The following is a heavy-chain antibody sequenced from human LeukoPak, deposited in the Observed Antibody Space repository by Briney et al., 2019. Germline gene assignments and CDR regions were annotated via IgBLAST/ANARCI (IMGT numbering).Heavy chain of an antibody. CDR2: IYHSGST. CDR3: ARDILDRVVPAAPAWGD. D-gene: IGHD2-2*01. CDR1: GGSISSSNW. Sequence: PSGTLSLTCAVSGGSISSSNWWSWVRQPPGKGLEWIGEIYHSGSTNYNPSLKSRVTISVDKSKNQFSLELSSVTAADTAVYYCARDILDRVVPAAPAWGDWGQGTLVTVSS. V-gene: IGHV4-4*02. J-gene: IGHJ4*02.